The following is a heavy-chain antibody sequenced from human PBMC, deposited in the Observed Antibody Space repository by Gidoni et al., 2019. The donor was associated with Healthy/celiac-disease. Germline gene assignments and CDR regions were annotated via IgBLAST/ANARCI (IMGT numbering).Heavy chain of an antibody. CDR2: IYSGGIT. Sequence: EVQLVESGGGLVQPGGSLRLSCAASGLTVSSNYMSWFRQAPGKGLEWVSVIYSGGITYYADSVKGRFTISRDNSKNTLYLQMNSLRAEDTAVYYCAREELWFGELFGYFDLWGRGTLVTVSS. V-gene: IGHV3-66*01. D-gene: IGHD3-10*01. J-gene: IGHJ2*01. CDR3: AREELWFGELFGYFDL. CDR1: GLTVSSNY.